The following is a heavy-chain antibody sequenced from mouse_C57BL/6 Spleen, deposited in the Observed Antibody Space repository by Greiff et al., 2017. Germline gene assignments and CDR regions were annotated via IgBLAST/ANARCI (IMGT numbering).Heavy chain of an antibody. CDR1: GYAFSSYW. J-gene: IGHJ4*01. CDR3: ARSCGISYAMDY. CDR2: IYPGDGDT. V-gene: IGHV1-80*01. Sequence: VQLQQSGAELVKPGASVKISCKASGYAFSSYWMNWVKQRPGKGLEWIGQIYPGDGDTNYNGKFKGKATLTADKSSSTAYMQLSSLTSEDSAVYFCARSCGISYAMDYWGQGTSVTVSS. D-gene: IGHD1-3*01.